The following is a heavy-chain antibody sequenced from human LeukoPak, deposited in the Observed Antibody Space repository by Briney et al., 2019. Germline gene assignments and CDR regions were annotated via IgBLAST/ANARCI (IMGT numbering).Heavy chain of an antibody. Sequence: KSSETLSLTCTVSGGSISSSSYYWGWIRQPPGKGLEWIGEINHSGSTNYNPSLKSRVTISVDTSKNQFSLKLSSVTAADTAVYYCARGRGTGYTIFGTYYFDYWGQGTLVTVSS. D-gene: IGHD3-3*01. J-gene: IGHJ4*02. CDR3: ARGRGTGYTIFGTYYFDY. V-gene: IGHV4-39*07. CDR1: GGSISSSSYY. CDR2: INHSGST.